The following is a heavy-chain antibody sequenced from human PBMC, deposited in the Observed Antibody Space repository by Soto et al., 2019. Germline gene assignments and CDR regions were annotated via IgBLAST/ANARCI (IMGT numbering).Heavy chain of an antibody. Sequence: GESLRLSCAASGFPFNSYGFNWVRQAPGKGLEWVAVIWYDGNTKYYADSVKGRFTISRDNLKNTLYLQMNSLTAEDTAVYYCARPLVAPVAGPYYYGMDVWGQGATVTVSS. CDR1: GFPFNSYG. D-gene: IGHD6-19*01. V-gene: IGHV3-33*01. CDR3: ARPLVAPVAGPYYYGMDV. CDR2: IWYDGNTK. J-gene: IGHJ6*02.